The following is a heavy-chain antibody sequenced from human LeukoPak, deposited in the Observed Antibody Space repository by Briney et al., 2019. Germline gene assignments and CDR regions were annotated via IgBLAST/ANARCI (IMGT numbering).Heavy chain of an antibody. D-gene: IGHD6-25*01. Sequence: SETLSLTCTVSGDPISSYYWSWIRQPPGKGLEWIGYIYYSGSTNYNPSLKSRVTISVDTSKNQFSLKLSSVTAADTAVYYCARGVYSSGFDPWGQGTLVTVSS. V-gene: IGHV4-59*01. CDR3: ARGVYSSGFDP. J-gene: IGHJ5*02. CDR1: GDPISSYY. CDR2: IYYSGST.